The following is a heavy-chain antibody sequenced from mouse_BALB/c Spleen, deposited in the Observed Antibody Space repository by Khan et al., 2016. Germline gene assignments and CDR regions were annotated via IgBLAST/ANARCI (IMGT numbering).Heavy chain of an antibody. Sequence: QVQLKQSGAELARPGASVRLSCKASGYTSANYWMQWVKQRPGQGLEWIGSIYPGDGDTRYSQKFKDKATLTAAQSSSSAYMHLRSVASEDSAVYYCADALFVYWGQGTLVTVSA. V-gene: IGHV1-87*01. CDR2: IYPGDGDT. CDR3: ADALFVY. CDR1: GYTSANYW. J-gene: IGHJ3*01.